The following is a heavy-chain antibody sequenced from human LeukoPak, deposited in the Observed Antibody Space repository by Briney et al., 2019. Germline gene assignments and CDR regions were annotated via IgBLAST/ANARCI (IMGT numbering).Heavy chain of an antibody. CDR3: ARESSGIAATDKIDF. Sequence: GGSLRLSCAASGFTFSSYSMNWVRQAPGKGLEWVSSFTSRSGTIYYADSVKGRFTISRDNAKNSLFLQMTSLRVEDTAVYYCARESSGIAATDKIDFWGQGTLVTVSS. CDR1: GFTFSSYS. V-gene: IGHV3-21*01. D-gene: IGHD6-13*01. J-gene: IGHJ4*02. CDR2: FTSRSGTI.